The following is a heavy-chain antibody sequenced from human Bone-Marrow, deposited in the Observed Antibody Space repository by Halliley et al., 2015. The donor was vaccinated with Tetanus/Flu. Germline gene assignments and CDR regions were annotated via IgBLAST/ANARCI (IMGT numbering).Heavy chain of an antibody. D-gene: IGHD1-1*01. CDR2: VGANGFDA. CDR3: TKAPIHTSTSGIEP. V-gene: IGHV3-23*01. J-gene: IGHJ5*02. Sequence: GVAAVGANGFDAFYSESVKGRFTVSRDTSMNSLLLHMTSLRVEDTAIYFCTKAPIHTSTSGIEPWGQGTLVTVSS.